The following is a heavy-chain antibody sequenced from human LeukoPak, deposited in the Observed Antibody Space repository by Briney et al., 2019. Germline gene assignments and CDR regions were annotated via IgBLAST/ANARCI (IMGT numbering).Heavy chain of an antibody. D-gene: IGHD3-10*01. Sequence: SETLSLTCTVSGGSISSYDWSWIGQPPGKGLEWIGYIYYSGSTNYNPSLKSRVTISVDTSKNQFSLKLSSVTAADTAVYYCARHGAPGSFDYWGQGTLVTVSS. CDR3: ARHGAPGSFDY. CDR1: GGSISSYD. CDR2: IYYSGST. V-gene: IGHV4-59*08. J-gene: IGHJ4*02.